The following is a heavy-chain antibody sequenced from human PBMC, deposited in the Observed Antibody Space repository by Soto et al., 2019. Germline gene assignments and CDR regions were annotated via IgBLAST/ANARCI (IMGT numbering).Heavy chain of an antibody. CDR3: ARHGLTGYQFVHY. Sequence: QVQLQESGPGLVKPSQTLSLTCTVSGGSFSRSDYYWSWIRQPPAKGLEWLGYIYSSGSTYYIPSLMSRVTISADTFKDQLSLKLSFVTAAGTAVYYCARHGLTGYQFVHYWGQGTLVTVS. V-gene: IGHV4-30-4*01. D-gene: IGHD3-9*01. J-gene: IGHJ4*02. CDR2: IYSSGST. CDR1: GGSFSRSDYY.